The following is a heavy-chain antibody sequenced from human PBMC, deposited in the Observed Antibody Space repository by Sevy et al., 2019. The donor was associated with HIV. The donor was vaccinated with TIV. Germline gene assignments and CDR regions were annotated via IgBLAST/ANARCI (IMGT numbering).Heavy chain of an antibody. D-gene: IGHD1-26*01. Sequence: GESMKISCVASGFTFSSYNMNWVRQAPGKGLEWVSSISSSSSYVYHPDSVNGRFTISRDNAKNSLDMQMNSMRAEDTAEYYCAKWDADRRWFFDYWGQGTLVTVSS. CDR1: GFTFSSYN. CDR2: ISSSSSYV. V-gene: IGHV3-21*06. CDR3: AKWDADRRWFFDY. J-gene: IGHJ4*02.